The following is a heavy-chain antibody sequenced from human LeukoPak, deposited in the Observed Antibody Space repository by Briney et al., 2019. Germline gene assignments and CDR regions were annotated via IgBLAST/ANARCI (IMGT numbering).Heavy chain of an antibody. CDR2: ISDSGGST. J-gene: IGHJ6*03. Sequence: GGSLRLPCAASGFTFSNYAMSWVRQAPGKGLEWVSVISDSGGSTYFADSVKGRFTISGDKSKNTLYLQMNSLRAEDTAVYYCARVGMVRGVITEYYYYYMDVWGKGTTVTVS. D-gene: IGHD3-10*01. CDR3: ARVGMVRGVITEYYYYYMDV. CDR1: GFTFSNYA. V-gene: IGHV3-23*01.